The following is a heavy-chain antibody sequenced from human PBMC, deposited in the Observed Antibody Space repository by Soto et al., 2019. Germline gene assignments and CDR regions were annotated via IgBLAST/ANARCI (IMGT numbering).Heavy chain of an antibody. CDR1: GYTFTGYY. CDR3: ARGPEGGPGSYYQWSGYGMDV. J-gene: IGHJ6*02. Sequence: QVQLVQSGAEVKKPGASVKVSCKASGYTFTGYYMHWVRQAPGQGLEWMGWINPNSGGTNYAQKFQGRVTMTRDTSISTAYMELSRLRSDDTAVYYCARGPEGGPGSYYQWSGYGMDVWGQGTTVTVSS. CDR2: INPNSGGT. V-gene: IGHV1-2*02. D-gene: IGHD3-10*01.